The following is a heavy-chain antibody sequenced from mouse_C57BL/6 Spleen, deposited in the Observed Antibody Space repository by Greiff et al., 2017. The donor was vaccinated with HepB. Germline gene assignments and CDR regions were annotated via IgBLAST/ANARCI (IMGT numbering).Heavy chain of an antibody. D-gene: IGHD1-2*01. CDR3: ARDKGEVLRLWYFDV. J-gene: IGHJ1*03. Sequence: EVKLVESGGGLVKPGGSLKLSCAASGFTFSSYAMSWVRQTPEKRLEWVATISDGGSYTYYPDNVKGRFTISRDNAKNNLYLQMSHLKSEDTALYYCARDKGEVLRLWYFDVWGTGTTVTVSS. CDR2: ISDGGSYT. V-gene: IGHV5-4*01. CDR1: GFTFSSYA.